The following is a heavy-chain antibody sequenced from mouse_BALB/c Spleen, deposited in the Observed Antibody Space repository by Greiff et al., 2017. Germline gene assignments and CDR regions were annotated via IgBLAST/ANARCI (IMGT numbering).Heavy chain of an antibody. CDR2: ISYDGSN. CDR1: GYSITSGYY. J-gene: IGHJ3*01. Sequence: DVKLQESGPGLVKPSQSLSLTCSVTGYSITSGYYWNWIRQFPGNKLEWMGYISYDGSNNYNPSLKNRISITRDTSKNQFFLKLNSVTTEDTATYYCARERDGGFAYWGQGTLVTVSA. V-gene: IGHV3-6*02. D-gene: IGHD3-3*01. CDR3: ARERDGGFAY.